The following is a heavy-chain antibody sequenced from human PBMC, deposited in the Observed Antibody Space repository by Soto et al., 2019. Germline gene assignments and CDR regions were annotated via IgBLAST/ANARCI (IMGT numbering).Heavy chain of an antibody. Sequence: ASVKVSCKASGYTFATYDFAWVRQATGQGLEWMGWMNPNTGNTGYAQAFRGRVTMTRNTSITTAYMELSSLRSEDTAVYYCARVESRFLEWSLYDYWGQGTLVTVSS. V-gene: IGHV1-8*01. CDR2: MNPNTGNT. CDR1: GYTFATYD. CDR3: ARVESRFLEWSLYDY. D-gene: IGHD3-3*01. J-gene: IGHJ4*02.